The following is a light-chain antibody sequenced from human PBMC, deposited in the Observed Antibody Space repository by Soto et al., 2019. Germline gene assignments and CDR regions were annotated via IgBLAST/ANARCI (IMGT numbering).Light chain of an antibody. CDR1: RSNIGANT. Sequence: QSVLTQPPSVSGTLGQRVIISCSGTRSNIGANTVNWFQQHPGKAPKLIIYDVTKRPSGVPHHFSGSKSGNTASLTISGLQAEDEADYYCCSYAGGYTHVFGTGTKVTVL. J-gene: IGLJ1*01. CDR2: DVT. CDR3: CSYAGGYTHV. V-gene: IGLV2-11*01.